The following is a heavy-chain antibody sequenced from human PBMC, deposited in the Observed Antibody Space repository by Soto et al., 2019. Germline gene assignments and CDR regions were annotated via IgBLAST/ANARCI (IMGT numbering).Heavy chain of an antibody. J-gene: IGHJ4*02. D-gene: IGHD7-27*01. CDR1: GFIFRNYA. V-gene: IGHV3-23*01. CDR3: AKGPCKLGMETGRPDC. Sequence: EVQLLESGGGLVQPGGSLRLSCAVSGFIFRNYAMAWVRQAPGPGLEWVSSVNSGGTTYYADSMKGRFTIARDISRNTLYLQINRRRVEDTAVDYCAKGPCKLGMETGRPDCWGQGTLVTVSA. CDR2: VNSGGTT.